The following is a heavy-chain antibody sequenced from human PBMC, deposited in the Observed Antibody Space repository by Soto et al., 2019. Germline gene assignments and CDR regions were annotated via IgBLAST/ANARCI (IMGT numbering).Heavy chain of an antibody. D-gene: IGHD4-17*01. CDR1: GFIFSNAW. CDR3: TTDSYMTNIIVRFDY. V-gene: IGHV3-15*07. Sequence: GGSLRLSCAASGFIFSNAWINWVRQAPGKGLEWVGRVKSKTDGGTTDFAAPVKGRFAISRDDSKNMVDLEMNSLKTEDTAIYYCTTDSYMTNIIVRFDYWGHGTLVPVSS. J-gene: IGHJ4*01. CDR2: VKSKTDGGTT.